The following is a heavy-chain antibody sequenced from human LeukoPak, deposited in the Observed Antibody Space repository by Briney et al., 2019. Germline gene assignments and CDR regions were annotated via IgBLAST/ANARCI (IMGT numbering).Heavy chain of an antibody. Sequence: PSQTLSLTCTVSGGSISSGGYYWSWIRQPPGKGLEWIRYIYHSGSTNYNPSLKSRVTISVDTSKNQFSLKLSSVTAADTAVYYCATLGYCSSTSCSHFDYWGQGTLVTVSS. D-gene: IGHD2-2*01. J-gene: IGHJ4*02. CDR1: GGSISSGGYY. CDR3: ATLGYCSSTSCSHFDY. CDR2: IYHSGST. V-gene: IGHV4-30-2*02.